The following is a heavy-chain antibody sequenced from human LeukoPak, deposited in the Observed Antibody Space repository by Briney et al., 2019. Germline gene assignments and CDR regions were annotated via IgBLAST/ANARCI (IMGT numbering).Heavy chain of an antibody. CDR3: AKAGDYYDSSGYSTYYYYMDV. D-gene: IGHD3-22*01. V-gene: IGHV3-23*01. CDR1: GFTFSSYW. Sequence: GGSLRLSCAASGFTFSSYWMSWVRQAPGKGLEWVSAISGSGGSTYYADSVKGRFTISRDNSKNTLYLQMNSLRAEDTAVYYCAKAGDYYDSSGYSTYYYYMDVWGKGTTVTISS. J-gene: IGHJ6*03. CDR2: ISGSGGST.